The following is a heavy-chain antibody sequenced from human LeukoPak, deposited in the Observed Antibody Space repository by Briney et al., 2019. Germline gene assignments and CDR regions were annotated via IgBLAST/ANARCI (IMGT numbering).Heavy chain of an antibody. D-gene: IGHD3-10*01. Sequence: SETLSLTCAVYGGSFSGYYWSWIRQPPGKGLEWIGEINHSGSTNYNPSLKSRVTISVDTSKNQFSPKLSSVTAADTAVYYCARLYYGSGSYKRAQTGAYYYGMDVWGQRTTVTVSS. CDR2: INHSGST. V-gene: IGHV4-34*01. CDR3: ARLYYGSGSYKRAQTGAYYYGMDV. CDR1: GGSFSGYY. J-gene: IGHJ6*02.